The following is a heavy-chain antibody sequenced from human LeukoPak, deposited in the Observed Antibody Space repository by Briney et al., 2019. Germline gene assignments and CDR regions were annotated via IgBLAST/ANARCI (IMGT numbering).Heavy chain of an antibody. CDR2: ISYDGSNK. CDR1: GFTFSSYG. Sequence: GGSLRLSCAASGFTFSSYGMHWVRQAPGKGLEWVAVISYDGSNKYYADSVKGRFTTSRDNSKNTLYLQMNSLTIDDTAVYYCAGHGPGVAADKDFWGQGTLVTVSS. V-gene: IGHV3-30*03. J-gene: IGHJ4*02. CDR3: AGHGPGVAADKDF. D-gene: IGHD6-13*01.